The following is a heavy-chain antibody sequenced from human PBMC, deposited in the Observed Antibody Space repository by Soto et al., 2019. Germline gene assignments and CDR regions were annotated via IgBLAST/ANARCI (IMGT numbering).Heavy chain of an antibody. CDR2: IYWDDSK. CDR1: GFSLITSGVG. J-gene: IGHJ4*02. V-gene: IGHV2-5*02. D-gene: IGHD3-9*01. Sequence: QITLKESGPTLVRPTQTLTLTCAFSGFSLITSGVGVCWIRQPPGKALEWLAVIYWDDSKLYSPSLRSRLTITKDTPKTQVLLTITNMEPMHTGTYYCAHKGPEDWPLDYWGQGTLVTVSS. CDR3: AHKGPEDWPLDY.